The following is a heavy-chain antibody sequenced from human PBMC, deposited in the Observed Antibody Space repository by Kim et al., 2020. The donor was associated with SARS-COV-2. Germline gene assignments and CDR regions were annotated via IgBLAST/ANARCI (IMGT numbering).Heavy chain of an antibody. CDR1: GFTFDDYA. CDR3: AKDIRGMDV. CDR2: ISWNSGSI. V-gene: IGHV3-9*01. Sequence: SLRLSCAASGFTFDDYAMHWVRQAPGKGLEWVSGISWNSGSIGYADSVKGRFTISRDNAKNSLYLQMNSLRAEDTALYYCAKDIRGMDVWGQGTTVTVSS. J-gene: IGHJ6*02.